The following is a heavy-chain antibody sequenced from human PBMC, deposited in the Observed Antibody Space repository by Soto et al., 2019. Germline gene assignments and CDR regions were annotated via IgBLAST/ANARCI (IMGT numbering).Heavy chain of an antibody. CDR3: ATALKNYCNGGSCYVGAPSS. Sequence: PGGSLRLSCAASGFTFSNYAMTWVRQAPGKGLEWVSALSGNSGSTYHADSVKGRFTISRDNSKNTLYLQMNSLRAEDTAIYYCATALKNYCNGGSCYVGAPSSWGQGTLVTVSS. CDR2: LSGNSGST. CDR1: GFTFSNYA. J-gene: IGHJ5*02. V-gene: IGHV3-23*01. D-gene: IGHD2-15*01.